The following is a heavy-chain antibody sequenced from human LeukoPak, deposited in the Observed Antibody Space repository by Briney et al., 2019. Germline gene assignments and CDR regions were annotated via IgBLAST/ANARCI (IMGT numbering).Heavy chain of an antibody. D-gene: IGHD2-2*01. Sequence: SETLSLTCTVSGGSISYYYWSWIRQPPGKGLEWIGYIYYSGSTSYTPSLKSRVTISVDTSKNQFSLKLTSVTAADTAVYYCARVPLRDCSSTSCLRYFYMDVWGKGTTVTVS. CDR1: GGSISYYY. V-gene: IGHV4-59*01. CDR3: ARVPLRDCSSTSCLRYFYMDV. CDR2: IYYSGST. J-gene: IGHJ6*03.